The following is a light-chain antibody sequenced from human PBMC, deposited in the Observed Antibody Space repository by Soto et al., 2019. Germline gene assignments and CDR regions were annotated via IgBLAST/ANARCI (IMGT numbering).Light chain of an antibody. V-gene: IGLV2-8*01. CDR2: AVN. Sequence: QSVLTQPRSVSGSPGQSVTISCTGTGNDVGAYNYVSWYQQHPGRPPKLMIYAVNKRPSGVPDRFSGSKSGNTASLTVSGLQAEDEADYYCSSYAGSNNYVFGTGTKVTVL. CDR1: GNDVGAYNY. J-gene: IGLJ1*01. CDR3: SSYAGSNNYV.